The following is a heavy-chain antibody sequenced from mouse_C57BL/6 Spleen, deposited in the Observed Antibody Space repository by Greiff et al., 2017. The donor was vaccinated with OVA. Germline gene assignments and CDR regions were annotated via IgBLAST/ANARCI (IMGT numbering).Heavy chain of an antibody. CDR1: GYTFTSYW. CDR3: ARGKGSGYVRHY. J-gene: IGHJ2*01. D-gene: IGHD3-2*02. Sequence: QVQLQQPGAELVMPGASVKLSCKASGYTFTSYWMHWVKQRPGQGLEWIGEIDPSDSYTNYNQKFKGKSTLTVDKSSSTAYMQLSSLTSEDSAVYYGARGKGSGYVRHYGGQGTTLTVSS. V-gene: IGHV1-69*01. CDR2: IDPSDSYT.